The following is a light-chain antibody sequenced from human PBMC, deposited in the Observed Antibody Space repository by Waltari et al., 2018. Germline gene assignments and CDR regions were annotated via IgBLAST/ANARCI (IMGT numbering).Light chain of an antibody. CDR3: NSRATSGDLVV. J-gene: IGLJ2*01. CDR2: GKN. V-gene: IGLV3-19*01. Sequence: SSELTQDPAVSVALGQTVEITCQGDSRRNSHAIWYQQKPGPAPLLVIFGKNNRPPTIPDRFSASSSGNTASLTITGAQAEDEADYYCNSRATSGDLVVFGGGTKLTVL. CDR1: SRRNSH.